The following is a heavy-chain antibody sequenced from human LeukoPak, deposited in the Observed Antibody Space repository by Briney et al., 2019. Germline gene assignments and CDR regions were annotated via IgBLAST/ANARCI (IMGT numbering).Heavy chain of an antibody. CDR2: ISGDGGST. J-gene: IGHJ4*02. CDR3: AKDMVETYYYDSSGYYLDY. CDR1: GFTFDDYA. D-gene: IGHD3-22*01. Sequence: PGGSLRLSCAASGFTFDDYAMHWVRKAPGKGLEWVSLISGDGGSTYYADSVKGRFTISRDNSKNSLYLQMNSLRTEDTALYYCAKDMVETYYYDSSGYYLDYWGQGTLVTVSS. V-gene: IGHV3-43*02.